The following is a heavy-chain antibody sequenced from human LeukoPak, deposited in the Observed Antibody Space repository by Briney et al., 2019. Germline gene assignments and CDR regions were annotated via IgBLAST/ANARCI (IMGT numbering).Heavy chain of an antibody. Sequence: ASVKVSCKASGYTFTGSYLHWVRQAPGQGLEWMGWLNPNSGDTKDALKFQGRVTMTRDTSINTAYMELSRLTSDDPAVYYCARGTTHLWFGEGGNALDIWGQGTMVTVSS. V-gene: IGHV1-2*02. D-gene: IGHD3-10*01. CDR3: ARGTTHLWFGEGGNALDI. CDR2: LNPNSGDT. J-gene: IGHJ3*02. CDR1: GYTFTGSY.